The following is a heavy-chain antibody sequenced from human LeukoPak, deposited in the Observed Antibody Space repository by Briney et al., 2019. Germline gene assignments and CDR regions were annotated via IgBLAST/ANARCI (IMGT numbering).Heavy chain of an antibody. CDR3: ATGLLPYDSSGYPIFDI. D-gene: IGHD3-22*01. CDR1: GYTLTELS. CDR2: FYPEDSET. V-gene: IGHV1-24*01. Sequence: ASVKVSCKVSGYTLTELSMHWVRQAPGKGLEWMGGFYPEDSETIYAQKFQGRVTMTEDTSTDTAYMELSSLRSEDTAVYYCATGLLPYDSSGYPIFDIWGQGTMVTVSS. J-gene: IGHJ3*02.